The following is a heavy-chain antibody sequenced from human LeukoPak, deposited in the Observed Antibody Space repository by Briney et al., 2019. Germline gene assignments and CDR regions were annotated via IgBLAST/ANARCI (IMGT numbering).Heavy chain of an antibody. J-gene: IGHJ4*02. V-gene: IGHV3-23*01. D-gene: IGHD6-6*01. CDR2: ISGSDGST. CDR3: AKDGLEYSSSPREYYFDY. CDR1: GFTFSSYA. Sequence: GGSLRLSCAASGFTFSSYAMSWVRQAPGKGLEWVSAISGSDGSTYYTDSVKGRFTISRDNSKNTLYLQMNSLRAEDTAVYYCAKDGLEYSSSPREYYFDYWGQGTLVTVSS.